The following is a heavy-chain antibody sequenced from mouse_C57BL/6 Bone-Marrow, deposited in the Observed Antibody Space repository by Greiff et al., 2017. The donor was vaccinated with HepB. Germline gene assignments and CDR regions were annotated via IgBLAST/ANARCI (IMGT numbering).Heavy chain of an antibody. CDR2: IDPENGDT. CDR1: GFNIKDDY. J-gene: IGHJ4*01. V-gene: IGHV14-4*01. Sequence: EVQVVESGAELVRPGASVKLSCTASGFNIKDDYMHWVKQRPEQGLEWIGWIDPENGDTEYASKFQGKATITADTSSNTAYLQLSSLTSEDTAVYYCTTYTIVTTLYYYAMDYWGQGTSVTVSS. CDR3: TTYTIVTTLYYYAMDY. D-gene: IGHD2-5*01.